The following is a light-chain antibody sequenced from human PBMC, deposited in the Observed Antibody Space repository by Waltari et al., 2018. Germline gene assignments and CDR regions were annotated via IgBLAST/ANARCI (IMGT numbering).Light chain of an antibody. CDR1: QSVSSS. CDR3: QHYSNWPFT. CDR2: GAS. J-gene: IGKJ3*01. Sequence: EIVLTQSPGTLSLSPGERATLSCRASQSVSSSLAWYQQKPGQAPRLIIYGASSRATGIPDRISGSGSGTDFTLTISSLGPEDFAVYSCQHYSNWPFTFGPGTKLDIK. V-gene: IGKV3-20*01.